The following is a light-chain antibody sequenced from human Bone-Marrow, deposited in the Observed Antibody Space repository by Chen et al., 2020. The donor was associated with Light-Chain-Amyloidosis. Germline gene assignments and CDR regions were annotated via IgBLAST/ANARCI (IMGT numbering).Light chain of an antibody. V-gene: IGLV3-21*02. CDR2: DDS. Sequence: SYVLTQPSSVSVAPGQTATIACGGNNIGSTSVHWYQQTPGQAPLLVVYDDSDRPSGSPERLSGSNPGNTATLSISRVGGGDEADYYCQVWDRSSDRPVFGGGTKLTVL. J-gene: IGLJ3*02. CDR3: QVWDRSSDRPV. CDR1: NIGSTS.